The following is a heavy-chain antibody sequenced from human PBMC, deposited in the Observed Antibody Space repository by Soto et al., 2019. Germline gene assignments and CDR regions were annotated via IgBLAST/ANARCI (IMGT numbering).Heavy chain of an antibody. V-gene: IGHV4-34*12. Sequence: QVRLEQWGAGLLKPSETLSLTCAIYGASLGGFHWTWLRQAPGKGLEWIGELIHGGSTNYNPSLKSRVSFSLDTSKNQFSLHLMSVTAADTAVYYCARSPLGYDYVRPTWREVGDSFDIWGRGTMVTVSS. J-gene: IGHJ3*02. D-gene: IGHD3-16*01. CDR3: ARSPLGYDYVRPTWREVGDSFDI. CDR1: GASLGGFH. CDR2: LIHGGST.